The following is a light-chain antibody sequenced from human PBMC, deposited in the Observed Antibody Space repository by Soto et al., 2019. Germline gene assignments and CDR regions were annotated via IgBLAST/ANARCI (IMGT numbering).Light chain of an antibody. J-gene: IGKJ1*01. V-gene: IGKV3-15*01. CDR3: QQYNNWPWT. CDR2: GAS. Sequence: EIVMTQSPATLSVSPGEGVTLACRASQSVSSNLAWYQQKADQAPRLLIYGASTRATGIPARFSGSGSGTELTLTISSLQSEDFAVYYCQQYNNWPWTFGQGTKVEIK. CDR1: QSVSSN.